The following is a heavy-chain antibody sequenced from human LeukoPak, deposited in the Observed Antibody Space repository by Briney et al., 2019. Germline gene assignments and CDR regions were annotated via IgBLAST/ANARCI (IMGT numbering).Heavy chain of an antibody. J-gene: IGHJ4*02. CDR3: AKRGVVIRAILVGFHKEAYYFDS. CDR2: ISGSGGGT. Sequence: GGSLRLSCAVSGITLSNYAMSWVRQAPGKGLEWVAGISGSGGGTHYADSVKGRFTISRDNPKNTLYLQMNTLRAGDTAVYFRAKRGVVIRAILVGFHKEAYYFDSWGQGALVTVSS. V-gene: IGHV3-23*01. CDR1: GITLSNYA. D-gene: IGHD2-21*01.